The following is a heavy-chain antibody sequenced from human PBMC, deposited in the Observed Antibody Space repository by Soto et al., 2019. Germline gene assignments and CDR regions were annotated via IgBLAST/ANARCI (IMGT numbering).Heavy chain of an antibody. J-gene: IGHJ4*02. CDR2: IIPILGIA. V-gene: IGHV1-69*02. Sequence: SVKVSCKASGGTFSSYTISWVRQAPGQGLEWMGRIIPILGIANYAQKFQGRVTITADKSTSTAYMELSSLRSEDTAVYYCACWLDGYYFDYWGQGTLVTVSS. CDR3: ACWLDGYYFDY. CDR1: GGTFSSYT. D-gene: IGHD6-19*01.